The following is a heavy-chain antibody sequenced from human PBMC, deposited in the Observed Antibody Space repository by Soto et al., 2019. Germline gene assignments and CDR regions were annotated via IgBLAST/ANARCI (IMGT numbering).Heavy chain of an antibody. D-gene: IGHD3-9*01. CDR3: ARDLLRYFDWLPITHRHFDY. V-gene: IGHV4-39*02. J-gene: IGHJ4*02. Sequence: QLQLQESGPGLVKPSETLSLTCTVSGGSISSSSYYWGWIRQPPGKGLEWIGSIYYSGSTYYNPSLKSRVTISVDTSKNQFSLKLSSVTAADTAVYYCARDLLRYFDWLPITHRHFDYWGQGTLVTVSS. CDR1: GGSISSSSYY. CDR2: IYYSGST.